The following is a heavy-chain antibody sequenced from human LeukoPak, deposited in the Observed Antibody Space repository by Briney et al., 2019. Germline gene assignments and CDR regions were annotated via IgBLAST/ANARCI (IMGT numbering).Heavy chain of an antibody. CDR2: ISGSGGST. V-gene: IGHV3-23*01. Sequence: GGSLRLSCAASGFTFSSYAMSWVRQAPGKGLEWVSAISGSGGSTYYADSVKGRFTISRDNSKNTLYLQMNSLRAEDTAVYYCAKDIAYYSYGYIYHGMDVWGQGTTVTVSS. D-gene: IGHD5-18*01. CDR3: AKDIAYYSYGYIYHGMDV. J-gene: IGHJ6*02. CDR1: GFTFSSYA.